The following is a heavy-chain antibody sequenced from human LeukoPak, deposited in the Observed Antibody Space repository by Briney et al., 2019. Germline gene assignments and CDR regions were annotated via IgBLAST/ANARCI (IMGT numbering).Heavy chain of an antibody. CDR3: ASGYYGSGTSYFDY. V-gene: IGHV3-21*01. D-gene: IGHD3-10*01. Sequence: XSISSSSSYIYYADSVKGRFTISRDNAKNSLYLQMNSLRAEDTAVYYCASGYYGSGTSYFDYWGQGTLVTVSS. CDR2: ISSSSSYI. J-gene: IGHJ4*02.